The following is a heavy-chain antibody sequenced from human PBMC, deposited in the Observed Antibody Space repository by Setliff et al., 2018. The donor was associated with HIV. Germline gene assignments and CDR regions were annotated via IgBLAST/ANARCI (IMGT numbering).Heavy chain of an antibody. D-gene: IGHD3-22*01. J-gene: IGHJ4*02. V-gene: IGHV1-18*01. CDR1: GYTFINYG. CDR2: MSVCNGNT. CDR3: VREEDSPSY. Sequence: ASVKVSCKASGYTFINYGITWVRQAPGQGLEWVAWMSVCNGNTKTAERLQGRVSLTTETSTNTAYMELKSLTSDDTAMYFCVREEDSPSYWGQGTLVTVSS.